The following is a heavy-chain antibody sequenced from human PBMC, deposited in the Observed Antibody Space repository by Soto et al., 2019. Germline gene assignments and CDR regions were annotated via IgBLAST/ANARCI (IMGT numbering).Heavy chain of an antibody. CDR1: GFTFSDYY. CDR2: ISSSGSTI. J-gene: IGHJ6*03. D-gene: IGHD2-15*01. CDR3: ARDHCSGGSCYSGAMDV. Sequence: GGSLRLSCAASGFTFSDYYMSWIRQAPGKGLEWVSYISSSGSTIYYADSVKGRFTISRDNAKNSLYLQMNSLRAEDTAVYCCARDHCSGGSCYSGAMDVWGKGTTVTVSS. V-gene: IGHV3-11*01.